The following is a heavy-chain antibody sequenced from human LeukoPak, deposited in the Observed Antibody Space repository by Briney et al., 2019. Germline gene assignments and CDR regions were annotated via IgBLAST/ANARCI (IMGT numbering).Heavy chain of an antibody. CDR3: ARQSARYNWNDRWFDP. CDR1: GGSFSGYY. Sequence: SETLSLTCAVYGGSFSGYYWSWIRQPPGKGLEWIGEINHSGSTNYNPSLKSRVTISVDTSKNQFSLKLSPVTAADTAVYYCARQSARYNWNDRWFDPWGQGTLVTVSS. D-gene: IGHD1-1*01. V-gene: IGHV4-34*01. J-gene: IGHJ5*02. CDR2: INHSGST.